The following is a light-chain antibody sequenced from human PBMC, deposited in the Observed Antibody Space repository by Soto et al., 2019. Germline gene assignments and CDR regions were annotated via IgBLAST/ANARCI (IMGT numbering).Light chain of an antibody. V-gene: IGLV1-40*01. CDR3: QSYDSSLSGYV. J-gene: IGLJ1*01. Sequence: QPVLTQPPSVSGAPGQRVTISCTGSSSNIGLIYGNSNRPSGVPDRFSGSKSGTSASLAITGLQAEDEADYYCQSYDSSLSGYVFGTGTKLTVL. CDR2: GNS. CDR1: SSNIG.